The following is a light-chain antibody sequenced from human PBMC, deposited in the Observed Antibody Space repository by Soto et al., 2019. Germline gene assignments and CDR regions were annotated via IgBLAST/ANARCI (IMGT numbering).Light chain of an antibody. CDR3: CSYAGSYTWV. CDR1: SSDVGGYDF. V-gene: IGLV2-11*01. CDR2: DVS. J-gene: IGLJ3*02. Sequence: QSALTQPRSVSGSPGQSVTISCTGTSSDVGGYDFVSWYQQYPGKAPKLMIYDVSKWPSGVPDRFSGSKSGNTASLTISGLQAEDEADYYCCSYAGSYTWVFGGGTKVTVL.